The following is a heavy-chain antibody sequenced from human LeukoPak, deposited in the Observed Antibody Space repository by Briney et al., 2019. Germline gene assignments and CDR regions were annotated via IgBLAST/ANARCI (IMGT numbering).Heavy chain of an antibody. Sequence: GGSLRLSCAASGFTFSNYAMRWVRQAPGKGLEWVSAILCSGSSTYYADSVKGRFTVSRDNSKSTLYLQMNSLRAEDTALYYCAKWRDYYVLTGYYVPDYWGQGALVTVSS. D-gene: IGHD3-9*01. V-gene: IGHV3-23*05. CDR1: GFTFSNYA. CDR3: AKWRDYYVLTGYYVPDY. CDR2: ILCSGSST. J-gene: IGHJ4*02.